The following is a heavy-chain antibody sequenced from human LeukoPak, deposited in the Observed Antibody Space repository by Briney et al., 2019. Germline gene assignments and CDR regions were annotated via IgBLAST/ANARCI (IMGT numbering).Heavy chain of an antibody. CDR3: ARGCSSTSCYSAWFDP. D-gene: IGHD2-2*01. CDR1: GYTFTSYG. J-gene: IGHJ5*02. CDR2: ISAYNGNT. Sequence: ASVKVSCKASGYTFTSYGISWVRQAPGQGLEWMGWISAYNGNTNYAQKLQGRVTMTTDTSTSTAYMELRGLRSDDTAVYYCARGCSSTSCYSAWFDPWGQGTLVTVSS. V-gene: IGHV1-18*01.